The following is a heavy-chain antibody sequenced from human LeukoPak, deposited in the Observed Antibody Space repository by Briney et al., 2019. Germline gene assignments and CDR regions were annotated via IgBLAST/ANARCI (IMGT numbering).Heavy chain of an antibody. CDR1: GFTFSDYY. CDR3: ARDGVAAAEIFYYYGMDV. V-gene: IGHV3-11*01. J-gene: IGHJ6*02. CDR2: ISSSGSTI. Sequence: GGSLRLSCAASGFTFSDYYMSWIRQAPGKGLEWVSYISSSGSTIYYADSVKGRFTISGDNAKNSLYLQMNSLRAEDTAVYYCARDGVAAAEIFYYYGMDVWGQGTTVTVSS. D-gene: IGHD6-13*01.